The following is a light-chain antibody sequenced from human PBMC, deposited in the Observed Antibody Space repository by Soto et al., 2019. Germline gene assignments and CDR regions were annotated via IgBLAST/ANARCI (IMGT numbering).Light chain of an antibody. J-gene: IGKJ1*01. V-gene: IGKV1-39*01. CDR3: QQSYSTPR. CDR2: AAS. CDR1: QSISSY. Sequence: DIQMTPPPSSLSASVGDRVAITFRASQSISSYLNWYQQKPGKAPKLLIYAASSLQSGVPSRFSGSGSGTDFTLTISSLQPEDFATYYCQQSYSTPRFGQGTKVDIK.